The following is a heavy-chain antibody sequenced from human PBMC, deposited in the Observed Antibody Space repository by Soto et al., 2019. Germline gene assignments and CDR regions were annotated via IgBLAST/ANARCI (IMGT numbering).Heavy chain of an antibody. V-gene: IGHV3-30-3*01. Sequence: GGSLRLSCAISGFTFKSYTLHWVRQTPGRGLQWVAVISYDGSNKYYADSVRGRFTTSRDNSNSTLYLQMNSLRADDSAVYYCVGASMWTGKGLEYWGQGALVTISS. CDR2: ISYDGSNK. CDR1: GFTFKSYT. J-gene: IGHJ4*02. D-gene: IGHD3-10*02. CDR3: VGASMWTGKGLEY.